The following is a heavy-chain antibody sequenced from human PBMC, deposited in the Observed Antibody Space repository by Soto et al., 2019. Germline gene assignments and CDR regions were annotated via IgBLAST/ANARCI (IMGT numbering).Heavy chain of an antibody. J-gene: IGHJ4*02. CDR1: GGSITSNW. CDR3: ARHGGYDLGY. D-gene: IGHD5-12*01. CDR2: ISPSGRS. V-gene: IGHV4-4*02. Sequence: QVQLQESGPGLVKPSGTLSLTCAVSGGSITSNWWSWVRQPPGKGLEWIGQISPSGRSDYNPSLKXXVXIXXDKSKKQFSLKLSSVTAADTAVYYCARHGGYDLGYWGQGTLVTVSS.